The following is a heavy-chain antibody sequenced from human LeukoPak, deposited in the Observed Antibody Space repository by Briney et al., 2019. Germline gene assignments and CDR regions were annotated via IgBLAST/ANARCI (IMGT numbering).Heavy chain of an antibody. D-gene: IGHD5-12*01. J-gene: IGHJ4*02. CDR1: GFTFSSYS. CDR3: ASAGNSGY. CDR2: ISYSGSTI. V-gene: IGHV3-48*01. Sequence: GGSLRLSCAVSGFTFSSYSMNWVRQAPGKGLEWVSYISYSGSTIYYADSVKGRFTISRDNGKNSLNLQMNSLRAEDTAAYYCASAGNSGYWGQGTLVTVSS.